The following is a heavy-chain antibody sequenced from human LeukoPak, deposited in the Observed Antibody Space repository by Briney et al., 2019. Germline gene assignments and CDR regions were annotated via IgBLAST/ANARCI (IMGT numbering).Heavy chain of an antibody. CDR2: SYYSGST. D-gene: IGHD1-26*01. CDR3: ARVGATTPAGAFDI. J-gene: IGHJ3*02. V-gene: IGHV4-59*01. CDR1: GGSISGYF. Sequence: SETLSLTCIVSGGSISGYFWSWIRQPPGKGLEWIGYSYYSGSTNYNPSLKSRVTISVDTSKNQFSLKLSSVTAADTAVYYCARVGATTPAGAFDIWGQGTMVTVSS.